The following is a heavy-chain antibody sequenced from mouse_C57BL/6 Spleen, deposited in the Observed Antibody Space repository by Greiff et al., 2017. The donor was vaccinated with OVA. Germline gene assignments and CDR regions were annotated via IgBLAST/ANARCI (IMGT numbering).Heavy chain of an antibody. CDR2: IRLKSDNYAT. J-gene: IGHJ2*01. Sequence: EVQLQQSGGGLVQPGGSMKLSCVASGFTFSNYWMNWVRQSPEKGLEWVAQIRLKSDNYATHYAESVKGRFTISRDDSKSSVYLQMNNLRAEDTGIYYCTGEGGHDGDYFDYWGQGTTLTVSS. CDR1: GFTFSNYW. V-gene: IGHV6-3*01. CDR3: TGEGGHDGDYFDY. D-gene: IGHD1-1*02.